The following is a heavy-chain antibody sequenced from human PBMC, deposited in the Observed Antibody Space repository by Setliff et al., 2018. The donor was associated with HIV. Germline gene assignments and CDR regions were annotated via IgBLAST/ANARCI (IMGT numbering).Heavy chain of an antibody. Sequence: GASVKVSCKASGYTFTNYYIHWVRQSPGQGLEWMGWINPNNGDTEYEQKFQGRVTMTRVTSITTVYMEVTRLRSDDTAVYYCVRGKFRATWSLFADQCFDFWGRGTLVTVSS. CDR3: VRGKFRATWSLFADQCFDF. D-gene: IGHD5-12*01. CDR2: INPNNGDT. J-gene: IGHJ4*02. V-gene: IGHV1-2*02. CDR1: GYTFTNYY.